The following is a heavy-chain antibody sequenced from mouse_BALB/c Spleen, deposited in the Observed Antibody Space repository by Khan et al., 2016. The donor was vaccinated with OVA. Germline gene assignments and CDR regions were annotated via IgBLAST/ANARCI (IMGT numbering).Heavy chain of an antibody. CDR3: TRDIIDY. D-gene: IGHD1-3*01. J-gene: IGHJ2*01. V-gene: IGHV1-7*01. CDR1: GYTFTTYW. CDR2: INPTSGYT. Sequence: QVQLKQSGAELAKPGASVKMSCKASGYTFTTYWMHWVKQRPGPGLEWIGYINPTSGYTDYNEKFKDRATLSADKSSSTAYMQLSSLTSEDSAVYYCTRDIIDYGGQGTTLTVSS.